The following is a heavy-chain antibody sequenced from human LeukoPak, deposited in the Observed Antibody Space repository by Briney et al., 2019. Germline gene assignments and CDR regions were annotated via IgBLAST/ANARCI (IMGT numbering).Heavy chain of an antibody. CDR3: ARDLQDGDYGGYFDY. J-gene: IGHJ4*02. V-gene: IGHV4-34*01. CDR2: INHSGST. Sequence: SETLSLTCAVYGGSFSGYYWSWIRQPPGKGLEWIGEINHSGSTNYNPSLKSRVTISVDTSKNHFPLKLTSVTAADTAVYFCARDLQDGDYGGYFDYWGQGTLVTVSS. D-gene: IGHD4-17*01. CDR1: GGSFSGYY.